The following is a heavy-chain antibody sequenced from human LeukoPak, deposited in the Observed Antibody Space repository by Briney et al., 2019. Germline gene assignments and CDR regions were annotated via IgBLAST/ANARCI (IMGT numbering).Heavy chain of an antibody. CDR2: VTGSSRYT. Sequence: GGSLRLSCAASGFNFSNYAMTWVRQAPGKGLEWVSVVTGSSRYTYYADSVKGRFTISRDNSKNILYLEMNSLRVEDTAIYYCAKDRSSSTSCSNYWGRGTLVTVSS. J-gene: IGHJ4*02. CDR3: AKDRSSSTSCSNY. CDR1: GFNFSNYA. V-gene: IGHV3-23*01. D-gene: IGHD2-2*01.